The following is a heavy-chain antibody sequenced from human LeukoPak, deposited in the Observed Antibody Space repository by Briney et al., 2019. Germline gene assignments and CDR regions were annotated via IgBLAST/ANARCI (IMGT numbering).Heavy chain of an antibody. V-gene: IGHV3-48*03. J-gene: IGHJ3*02. Sequence: GGSLRLSCAASGFTFSSYEMNWVRQAPGKGLEWVSYISSSGSTIYYADSVKSRFTISRDNAKNSLYLQMNSLRAEDTAVYYCASHDFWSGYYRPGAFDIWGQGTMVTVSS. CDR1: GFTFSSYE. CDR3: ASHDFWSGYYRPGAFDI. D-gene: IGHD3-3*01. CDR2: ISSSGSTI.